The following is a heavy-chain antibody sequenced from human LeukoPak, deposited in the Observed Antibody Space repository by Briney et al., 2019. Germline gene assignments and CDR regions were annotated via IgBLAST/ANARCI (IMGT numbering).Heavy chain of an antibody. CDR2: IYYSGST. CDR1: GGSISSSSYY. D-gene: IGHD2-2*01. CDR3: ASYCSSTSCYWSFSGY. V-gene: IGHV4-39*01. Sequence: SETLSLTCTVSGGSISSSSYYWGWIRQPPGTGLEWIGSIYYSGSTYYNPSLKSRVTISVDTSKNQFSLKLSSVTAADTAVYYCASYCSSTSCYWSFSGYWGQGTLVTVSS. J-gene: IGHJ4*02.